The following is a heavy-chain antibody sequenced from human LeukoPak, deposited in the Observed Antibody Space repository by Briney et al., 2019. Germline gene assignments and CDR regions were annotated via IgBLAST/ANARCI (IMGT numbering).Heavy chain of an antibody. V-gene: IGHV1-2*04. CDR3: ARDRTYDSSGYYDY. D-gene: IGHD3-22*01. J-gene: IGHJ4*02. CDR2: INPNSGGT. CDR1: GYTFTGYY. Sequence: GASVKVSCKASGYTFTGYYMYWVRQAPGQGLEWMGWINPNSGGTNYAQKFQGWVTMTRDTSISTAYMELSRLRSDDTAVYYCARDRTYDSSGYYDYWGQGTLVTVSS.